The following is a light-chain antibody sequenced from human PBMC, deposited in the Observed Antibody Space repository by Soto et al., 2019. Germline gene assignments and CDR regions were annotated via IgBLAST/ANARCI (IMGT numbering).Light chain of an antibody. CDR2: KNN. CDR3: AAWDDSLSGWV. Sequence: QSVLTQPPSTSGTPGQRVTISCSGSSSNIGSSYVYWYQQLPGTAPKLLIYKNNARPSGVPDRFSGSKSGTSASLAISGPRSEDEADYYCAAWDDSLSGWVFGGGTQLTVL. CDR1: SSNIGSSY. V-gene: IGLV1-47*01. J-gene: IGLJ7*01.